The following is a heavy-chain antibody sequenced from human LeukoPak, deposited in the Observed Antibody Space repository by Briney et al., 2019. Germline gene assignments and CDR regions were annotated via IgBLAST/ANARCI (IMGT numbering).Heavy chain of an antibody. Sequence: GGSLRLSCAASGFTFSGYYMSWIRQAPGKGLDWISYISPGGVNIYYADSVKGRFTISRDNAKNSLSLQMNSLRAEDTAVYFCARGHYGLDVWGQGTTVTVSS. CDR2: ISPGGVNI. J-gene: IGHJ6*02. CDR1: GFTFSGYY. CDR3: ARGHYGLDV. V-gene: IGHV3-11*01.